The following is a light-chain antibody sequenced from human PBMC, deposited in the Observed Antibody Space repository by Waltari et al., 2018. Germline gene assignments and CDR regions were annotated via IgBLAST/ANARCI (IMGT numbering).Light chain of an antibody. J-gene: IGKJ2*01. CDR1: QSLKVAY. CDR2: GAL. Sequence: EIVLTQSPGTLSLSPGEKAILSCRASQSLKVAYVAWYQQKSGQAPRLLIYGALYRAADIPDRFSGSGSGTDFTLTITRLEPEEFAVYYCQQYDTSPGTFGQGTKLEMK. V-gene: IGKV3-20*01. CDR3: QQYDTSPGT.